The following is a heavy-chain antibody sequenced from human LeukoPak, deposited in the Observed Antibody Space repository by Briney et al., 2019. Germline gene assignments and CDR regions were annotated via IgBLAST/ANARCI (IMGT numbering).Heavy chain of an antibody. D-gene: IGHD2-2*01. CDR1: GFTFSDYY. CDR3: TSPPLGYCSTTSCLQYFEQ. J-gene: IGHJ1*01. V-gene: IGHV3-11*04. CDR2: ISSSRSII. Sequence: GGSLRLSCAASGFTFSDYYMSWIRQAPGKGLEWVSYISSSRSIIDYADSVRGRFTISRDNAKNSLYLQMNSLRAEDTAVYYCTSPPLGYCSTTSCLQYFEQWGQGTLVTVSS.